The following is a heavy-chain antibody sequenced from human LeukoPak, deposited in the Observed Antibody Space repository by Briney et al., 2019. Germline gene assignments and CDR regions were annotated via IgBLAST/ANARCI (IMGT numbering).Heavy chain of an antibody. CDR1: GGSISSHF. CDR3: VSASGVYSSSWNLFDY. J-gene: IGHJ4*02. V-gene: IGHV4-59*11. CDR2: IYYSGST. Sequence: PSETLSLTCTVSGGSISSHFWSWIRQPPGKGLEWIGYIYYSGSTNYNPSLKSRVTISLDTPKNQFSLKLSSVTAADTAVYYCVSASGVYSSSWNLFDYWGQGTLVTVSS. D-gene: IGHD6-13*01.